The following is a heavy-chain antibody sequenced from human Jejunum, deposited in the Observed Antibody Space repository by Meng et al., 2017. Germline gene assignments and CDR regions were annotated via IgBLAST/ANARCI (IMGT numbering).Heavy chain of an antibody. CDR1: GGSKNSAGHY. D-gene: IGHD4-23*01. V-gene: IGHV4-31*03. CDR3: ARATAGNSEYFQN. Sequence: VQVHDSCPGLMKPPPPLPLTGTVSGGSKNSAGHYWSWIRQYPGKGLEWIGYIHYSGGTYYNPSLKSRVTISVDTSKNQFSLKLNSVSAADTAVYYCARATAGNSEYFQNWGQGTLVTVSS. J-gene: IGHJ1*01. CDR2: IHYSGGT.